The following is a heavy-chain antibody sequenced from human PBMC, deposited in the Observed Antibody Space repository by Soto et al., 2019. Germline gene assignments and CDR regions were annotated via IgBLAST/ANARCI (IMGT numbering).Heavy chain of an antibody. CDR1: GGSISGYY. Sequence: PSETLPLTCTVSGGSISGYYWSWLRQPPGKGLEWIGYMYYKGSTNYNPSLKSRVTISVDTSKNQFSLKVSSVTAADTAVYYCARAPLLPLYYYGSRSYADAFDIWGQGTSVTVSS. J-gene: IGHJ3*02. V-gene: IGHV4-59*01. D-gene: IGHD3-10*01. CDR3: ARAPLLPLYYYGSRSYADAFDI. CDR2: MYYKGST.